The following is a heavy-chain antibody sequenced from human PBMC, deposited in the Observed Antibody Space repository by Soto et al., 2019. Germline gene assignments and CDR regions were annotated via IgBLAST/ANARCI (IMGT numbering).Heavy chain of an antibody. CDR2: ISPSSDAI. J-gene: IGHJ5*02. D-gene: IGHD3-22*01. Sequence: PGGSLRLSCAASGFTFSTYSMNWVRQAPGKGLEWVSYISPSSDAIYYADSVKGRFTVSRDNSKNTMYLQMNSLRVEDTAVYYCARDLPDDSLPWGQGTLVTVSS. V-gene: IGHV3-48*01. CDR3: ARDLPDDSLP. CDR1: GFTFSTYS.